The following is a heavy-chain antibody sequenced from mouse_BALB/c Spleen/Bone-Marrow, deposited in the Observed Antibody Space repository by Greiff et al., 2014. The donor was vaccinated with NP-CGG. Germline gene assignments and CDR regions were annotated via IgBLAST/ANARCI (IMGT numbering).Heavy chain of an antibody. CDR3: ARVHLWYFDV. CDR2: IWAGEST. J-gene: IGHJ1*01. V-gene: IGHV2-9*02. CDR1: GFSLTSYG. Sequence: ESGPGLVAPSQSLSITCTVSGFSLTSYGVHWVRQPPGKGLEWLGVIWAGESTNDNSTFMSRLSISKDNSKSQVFLKMNSLQNDDAARYYCARVHLWYFDVWGAGTTVTVSA.